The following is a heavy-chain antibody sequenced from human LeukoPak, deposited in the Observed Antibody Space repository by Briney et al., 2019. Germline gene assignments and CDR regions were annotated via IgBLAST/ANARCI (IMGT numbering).Heavy chain of an antibody. CDR1: GGSFSGYY. D-gene: IGHD3-22*01. V-gene: IGHV4-59*01. CDR3: ARISQSSGYYYFDY. Sequence: SETLSLTCAVYGGSFSGYYWSWIRQPPGKGLEWIGYIYYSGSTNYNPSLKSRVTISVDTSKNQFSLKLSSVTAADTAVYYCARISQSSGYYYFDYWGQGTLVTVSS. J-gene: IGHJ4*02. CDR2: IYYSGST.